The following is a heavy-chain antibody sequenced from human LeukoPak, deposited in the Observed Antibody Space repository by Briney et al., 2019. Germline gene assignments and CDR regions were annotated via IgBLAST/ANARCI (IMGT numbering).Heavy chain of an antibody. D-gene: IGHD3-9*01. CDR2: INPGGGST. Sequence: ASVKVSCKASGYTFTSYYMHWVRQAPGQGLEWMGIINPGGGSTSYAQRFQGRVTMTRDTSTSTVYMELSSLRSEDTAVYYCAREVVLRYFDWLPHNWFDPWGQGTLVTVSS. V-gene: IGHV1-46*01. CDR3: AREVVLRYFDWLPHNWFDP. J-gene: IGHJ5*02. CDR1: GYTFTSYY.